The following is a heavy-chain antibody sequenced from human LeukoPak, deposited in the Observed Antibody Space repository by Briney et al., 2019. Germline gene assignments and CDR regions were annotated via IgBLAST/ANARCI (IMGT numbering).Heavy chain of an antibody. CDR1: GFTFTSYS. V-gene: IGHV3-48*01. CDR2: ISTDSSGI. CDR3: ARDGVELRPALVALRY. J-gene: IGHJ4*02. D-gene: IGHD2-15*01. Sequence: QPGGSLRLSCAVSGFTFTSYSMNWVRQAPGKGLEWLSYISTDSSGIYYADSVKGRFTISRDDAKNSLYLQLNSLRAEDTAVYYCARDGVELRPALVALRYWGQGTLVTVSS.